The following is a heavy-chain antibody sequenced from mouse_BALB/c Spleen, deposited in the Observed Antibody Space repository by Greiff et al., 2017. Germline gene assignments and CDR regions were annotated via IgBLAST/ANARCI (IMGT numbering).Heavy chain of an antibody. CDR3: HRYDAWFAY. D-gene: IGHD2-14*01. V-gene: IGHV3-2*02. CDR2: ISYSGST. Sequence: EVQLVESGPGLVKPSQSLSLTCTVTGYSITSDYAWNWIRQFPGNKLEWMGYISYSGSTSYNPSLKSRISITRDTSKNQFFLQLNSVTTEDTATYYCHRYDAWFAYWGQGTLVTVSA. CDR1: GYSITSDYA. J-gene: IGHJ3*01.